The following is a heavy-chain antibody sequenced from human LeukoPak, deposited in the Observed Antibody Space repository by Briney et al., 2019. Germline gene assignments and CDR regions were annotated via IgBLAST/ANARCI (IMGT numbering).Heavy chain of an antibody. CDR1: GYTFTGYY. Sequence: GASVKVSCEASGYTFTGYYIHWVRQAPGQGLEWMGWIIPNSGGTKFAQKFQGRVTLTRDTSISTAFMELSRLRSDDTAVYYCARGLYDSRGYYHGDYWGQGTLVTVSS. D-gene: IGHD3-22*01. V-gene: IGHV1-2*02. CDR2: IIPNSGGT. CDR3: ARGLYDSRGYYHGDY. J-gene: IGHJ4*02.